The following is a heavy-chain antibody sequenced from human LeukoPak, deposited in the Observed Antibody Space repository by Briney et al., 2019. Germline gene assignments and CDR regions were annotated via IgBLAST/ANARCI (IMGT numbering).Heavy chain of an antibody. CDR1: GYTFTSYY. Sequence: AASVKVSCKASGYTFTSYYMHWVRQAPGQGLEWMGIINPSGGSTSYAQKFQGRVTMTRDTSTSTAYMELSRLRSDDTAVYYCARVIPSWGFDYWGQGTLVTVSS. CDR2: INPSGGST. D-gene: IGHD1-26*01. CDR3: ARVIPSWGFDY. J-gene: IGHJ4*02. V-gene: IGHV1-46*01.